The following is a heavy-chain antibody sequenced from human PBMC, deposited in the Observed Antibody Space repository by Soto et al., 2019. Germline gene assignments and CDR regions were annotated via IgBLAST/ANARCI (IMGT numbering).Heavy chain of an antibody. D-gene: IGHD2-2*01. CDR2: IYWDDDK. V-gene: IGHV2-5*02. Sequence: SGPTLVNPTQTLTLTCTFSGFSLTTSGMAVGWIRQPPGKALEWLALIYWDDDKRYSPSLKSRLTITKDTSKNQVVLTMTNMDPVDTATYYCAHTRFVGTTLDVFDPWGQGTLVTVSS. CDR1: GFSLTTSGMA. J-gene: IGHJ5*02. CDR3: AHTRFVGTTLDVFDP.